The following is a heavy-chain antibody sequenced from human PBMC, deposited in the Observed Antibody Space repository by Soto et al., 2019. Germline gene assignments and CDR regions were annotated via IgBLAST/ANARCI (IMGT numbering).Heavy chain of an antibody. J-gene: IGHJ4*02. Sequence: GGSLRLSCAASGFTFSSFAMSWVRQAPGKGLEWVSLISGSGDATYYADSVKGRFTISRDNSKNTLYLQMNSLRAEDTAEYYCAKGPSSGWYYFDFWGQGALVTVSS. V-gene: IGHV3-23*01. CDR2: ISGSGDAT. CDR1: GFTFSSFA. CDR3: AKGPSSGWYYFDF. D-gene: IGHD6-19*01.